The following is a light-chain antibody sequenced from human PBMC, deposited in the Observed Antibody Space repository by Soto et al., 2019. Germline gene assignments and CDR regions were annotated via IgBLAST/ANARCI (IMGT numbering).Light chain of an antibody. CDR1: SSDVGGYNY. CDR3: SSYAGSEEV. J-gene: IGLJ1*01. CDR2: EVS. Sequence: QSVLTQPLSASGSPGQSVTISCTGTSSDVGGYNYVSWYQQHPGKAPKLMIYEVSKRPSGAPDRFSGSKSGNTASLTVSGLQAEDEADYYCSSYAGSEEVFGTGTKVTVL. V-gene: IGLV2-8*01.